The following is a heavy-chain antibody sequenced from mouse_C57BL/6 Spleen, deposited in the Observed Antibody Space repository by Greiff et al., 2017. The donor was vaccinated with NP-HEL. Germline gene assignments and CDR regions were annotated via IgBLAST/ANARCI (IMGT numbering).Heavy chain of an antibody. Sequence: QVQLQQSGAELVRPGASVKLSCKASGYTFTDYYINWVKQRPGQGLEWIARIYPGSGNTYYNEKFKGKATLTAEKSSSTAYMQLSSLTSEDSAVYFCAREAYYGYDNYFDYWGQGTTLTVSS. V-gene: IGHV1-76*01. D-gene: IGHD2-9*01. CDR2: IYPGSGNT. CDR3: AREAYYGYDNYFDY. CDR1: GYTFTDYY. J-gene: IGHJ2*01.